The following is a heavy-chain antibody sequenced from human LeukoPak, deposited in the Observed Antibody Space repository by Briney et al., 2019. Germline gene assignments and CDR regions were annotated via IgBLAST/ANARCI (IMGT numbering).Heavy chain of an antibody. CDR2: INPSGGST. V-gene: IGHV1-46*01. D-gene: IGHD2-2*01. J-gene: IGHJ4*02. Sequence: ASVKVSCKASGYTFPSYYMHWVRLAPGEGLEWMGIINPSGGSTSYAQKFQGRVTVTRDTSTSTVYMELSRLRSEDTAVYYCARGTFEEGFRRVPAAIQIDYWGQGTLVTVSS. CDR1: GYTFPSYY. CDR3: ARGTFEEGFRRVPAAIQIDY.